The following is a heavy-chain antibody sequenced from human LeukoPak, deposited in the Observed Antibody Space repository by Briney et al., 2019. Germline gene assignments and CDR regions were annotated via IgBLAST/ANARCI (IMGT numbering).Heavy chain of an antibody. V-gene: IGHV4-39*01. CDR2: IYFSGAT. Sequence: SETLSLTCTVSRGSISGNYHYWGWIRQSPGMGLEWIGTIYFSGATNYNPSLKSRVTISIDTSKNQFSLRLSSVTATDTAVYFCMTHLDSQKGYYFDYWGQGALVTVSS. CDR1: RGSISGNYHY. CDR3: MTHLDSQKGYYFDY. J-gene: IGHJ4*02. D-gene: IGHD3-3*01.